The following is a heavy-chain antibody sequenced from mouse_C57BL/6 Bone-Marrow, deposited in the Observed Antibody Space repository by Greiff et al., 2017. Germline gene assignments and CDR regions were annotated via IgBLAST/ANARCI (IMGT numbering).Heavy chain of an antibody. Sequence: VQLQQSGAELVRPGASVKLSCTASGFNIKDDYMHWVKQRPEQGLEWIGWIDTENGDPEYASKFQGKATISADTSSNTAYLQLSSLKSEDTAVYYCTHSIGGFDYWGQGTTLTVSS. CDR1: GFNIKDDY. CDR3: THSIGGFDY. V-gene: IGHV14-4*01. J-gene: IGHJ2*01. D-gene: IGHD2-10*02. CDR2: IDTENGDP.